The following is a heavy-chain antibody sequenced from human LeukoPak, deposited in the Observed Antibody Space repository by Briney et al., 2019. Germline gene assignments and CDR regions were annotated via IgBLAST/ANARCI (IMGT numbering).Heavy chain of an antibody. J-gene: IGHJ6*02. CDR1: GFTFSSYG. Sequence: GRSLRLSCAASGFTFSSYGMHWVRQAPGKGLEWVAVIWYDGSNKYYADSVKGRFTISRDNSKNTLYLQMNSLRAEDTAVYYCAKARVNPLDYYYYGMDVWGQGTTVTVSS. CDR3: AKARVNPLDYYYYGMDV. CDR2: IWYDGSNK. V-gene: IGHV3-33*06.